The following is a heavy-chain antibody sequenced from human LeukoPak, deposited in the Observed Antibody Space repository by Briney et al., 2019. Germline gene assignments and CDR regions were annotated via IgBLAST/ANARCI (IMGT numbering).Heavy chain of an antibody. V-gene: IGHV3-7*01. CDR2: IKQDGSGK. CDR3: APLRNGGSYRGIEG. D-gene: IGHD1-26*01. J-gene: IGHJ4*02. Sequence: GGSLRLSCAASGFTFSSYWMTWVRQAPGKGLEWVANIKQDGSGKYYVDSVKGRFTVSRDNAKNSLYLQMSNLRAEDTAVYYCAPLRNGGSYRGIEGGGQGTLVTVSS. CDR1: GFTFSSYW.